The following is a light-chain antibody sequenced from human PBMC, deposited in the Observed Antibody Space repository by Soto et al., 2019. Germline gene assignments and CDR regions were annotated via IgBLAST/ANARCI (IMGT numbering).Light chain of an antibody. V-gene: IGLV2-14*01. CDR2: EVT. CDR3: SSYSTTSSPHVL. CDR1: RSDVGRYNY. Sequence: QSVLTQPASVSGSPGQSITISCTGTRSDVGRYNYVSWYQQHPGKAPKLLIYEVTYRPSGVSTRFSASKSGSTASLTISGIQAEDEADYYCSSYSTTSSPHVLFGGGTKVTFL. J-gene: IGLJ2*01.